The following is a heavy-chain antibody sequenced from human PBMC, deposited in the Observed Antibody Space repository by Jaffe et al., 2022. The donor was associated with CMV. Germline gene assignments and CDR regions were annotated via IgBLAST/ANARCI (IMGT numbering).Heavy chain of an antibody. V-gene: IGHV1-3*01. Sequence: QVQLVQSGAEVKKPGASVKVSCKASGYTFTSYAMHWVRQAPGQRLEWMGWINAGNGNTKYSQKFQGRVTITRDTSASTAYMELSSLRSEDTAVYYCARVRAGTTVYFQHWGQGTLVTVSS. CDR2: INAGNGNT. D-gene: IGHD4-17*01. J-gene: IGHJ1*01. CDR1: GYTFTSYA. CDR3: ARVRAGTTVYFQH.